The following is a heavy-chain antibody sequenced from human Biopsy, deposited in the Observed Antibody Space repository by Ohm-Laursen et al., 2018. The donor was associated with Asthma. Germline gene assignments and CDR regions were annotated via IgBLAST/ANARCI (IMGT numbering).Heavy chain of an antibody. V-gene: IGHV3-9*01. Sequence: SLRLSCAASGFTFDDYAMHWVRQAPGKGPEWVSGISWNSGSIGYADSVKGRFTISRDNAKNSLYLQMNSLRAEDTALYYCAKDSSGYYLNYFDYWGQGTLVTVSS. D-gene: IGHD3-22*01. CDR1: GFTFDDYA. CDR2: ISWNSGSI. J-gene: IGHJ4*02. CDR3: AKDSSGYYLNYFDY.